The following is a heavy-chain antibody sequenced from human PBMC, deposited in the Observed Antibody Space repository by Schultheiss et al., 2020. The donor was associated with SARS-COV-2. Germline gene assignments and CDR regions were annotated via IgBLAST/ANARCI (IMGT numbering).Heavy chain of an antibody. V-gene: IGHV4-31*01. CDR1: GYSISSGYY. D-gene: IGHD2-8*02. CDR3: ARASGGLYYMDV. CDR2: IYYSGST. Sequence: SETLSLTCAVSGYSISSGYYWSWIRQPPGKGLEWIGYIYYSGSTYYNPSLKSLVTISVDTSKNQFSLKLSSVTAADTAVYYCARASGGLYYMDVWGKGTTVTVSS. J-gene: IGHJ6*03.